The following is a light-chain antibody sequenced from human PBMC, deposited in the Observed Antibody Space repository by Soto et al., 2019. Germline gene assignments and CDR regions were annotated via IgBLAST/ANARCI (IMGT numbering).Light chain of an antibody. CDR1: QSALYSSNNKNY. J-gene: IGKJ1*01. CDR2: WAS. Sequence: DIVMTQSPDSLAVSLGERATINYKSSQSALYSSNNKNYLAWYQQKPGQPPKLLIYWASTRESGVPDRFSGSGSGTDFTLTISSLQAEDVAVYYCQQYYSTPQTFGQGTKVDIK. V-gene: IGKV4-1*01. CDR3: QQYYSTPQT.